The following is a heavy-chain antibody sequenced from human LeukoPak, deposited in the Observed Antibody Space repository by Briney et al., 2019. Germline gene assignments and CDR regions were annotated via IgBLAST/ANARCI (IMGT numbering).Heavy chain of an antibody. D-gene: IGHD1-14*01. J-gene: IGHJ4*02. V-gene: IGHV4-59*06. CDR3: ARIPNQSKYSIGNY. CDR1: GGSISRYY. Sequence: SETLTVTCTVSGGSISRYYWSWIRQHPGKGLEWIGYIYYSGSTYYNPSLKSRVTISVDTSKNQFSLKLSSVTAADTAVYYCARIPNQSKYSIGNYWGQGTLVTVSS. CDR2: IYYSGST.